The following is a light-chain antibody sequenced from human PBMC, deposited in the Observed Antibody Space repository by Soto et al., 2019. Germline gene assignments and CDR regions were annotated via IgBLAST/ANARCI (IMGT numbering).Light chain of an antibody. CDR2: NND. CDR1: SSNIGTNS. Sequence: QSVLTQPPSASGTPGQRVTISCSGGSSNIGTNSVNWYQQLPGRAPKLLIYNNDLRPSGVPDRFSGSKSGTSASLAISGLQSEDDADYYCAAWDDSLNGFYVFGIGTKLTVL. CDR3: AAWDDSLNGFYV. V-gene: IGLV1-44*01. J-gene: IGLJ1*01.